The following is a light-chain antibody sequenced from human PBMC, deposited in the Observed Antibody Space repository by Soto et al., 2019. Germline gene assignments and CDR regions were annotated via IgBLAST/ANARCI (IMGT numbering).Light chain of an antibody. CDR3: QQYNTWPRS. Sequence: EIMLTQSPGTLSLSPGERATLSCRASPSVSSSYLAWYQQKPGQAPRLLLYDASSRATGIPDRFSGSGSGTVFTLTISSLQSEDFGVYSCQQYNTWPRSFGGGTKVDI. V-gene: IGKV3-20*01. CDR2: DAS. J-gene: IGKJ4*01. CDR1: PSVSSSY.